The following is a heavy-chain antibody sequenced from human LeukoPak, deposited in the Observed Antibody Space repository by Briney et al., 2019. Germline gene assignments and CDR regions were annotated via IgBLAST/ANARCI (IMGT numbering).Heavy chain of an antibody. CDR2: INSDGRTT. CDR1: GFTFSNNW. V-gene: IGHV3-74*01. Sequence: GGSLRLSCAASGFTFSNNWMHWVRQAPGKGLVWVSRINSDGRTTTYADSVKGRFTISRDNAKNTLYLQMNSLRAEDTAVYYCAKAPKKLRFLEWLVDYWGQGTLVSVSS. D-gene: IGHD3-3*01. J-gene: IGHJ4*02. CDR3: AKAPKKLRFLEWLVDY.